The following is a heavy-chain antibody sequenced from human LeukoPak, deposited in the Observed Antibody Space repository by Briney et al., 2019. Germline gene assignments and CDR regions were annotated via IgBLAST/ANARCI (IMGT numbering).Heavy chain of an antibody. CDR1: GGAFSGYY. V-gene: IGHV4-34*01. CDR3: ARSGGAFDI. D-gene: IGHD6-25*01. J-gene: IGHJ3*02. CDR2: INHSGST. Sequence: PSETMSHTNAVLGGAFSGYYCVWIRQPPGKGLEWIGEINHSGSTNYNPSLKSRVTISVDTSKNQFSLKLSSVTAADTAVYYCARSGGAFDIWGQGTMVTVSS.